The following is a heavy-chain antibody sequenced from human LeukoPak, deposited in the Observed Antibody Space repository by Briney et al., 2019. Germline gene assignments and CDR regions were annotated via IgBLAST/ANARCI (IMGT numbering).Heavy chain of an antibody. CDR2: ISWNSGSI. CDR1: GFTFDDYA. Sequence: GRSLRLSCAASGFTFDDYAMHWVRQAPGKGLEWVSGISWNSGSIGYADSVKGRFTISRDNAKNSLYLQMNSLRAEDTALYYCAKEDRGSYYLDYWGQGTLVTVSS. D-gene: IGHD1-26*01. J-gene: IGHJ4*02. V-gene: IGHV3-9*01. CDR3: AKEDRGSYYLDY.